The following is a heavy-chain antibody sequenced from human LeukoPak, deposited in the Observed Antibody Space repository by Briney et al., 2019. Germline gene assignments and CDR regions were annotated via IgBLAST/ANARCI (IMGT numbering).Heavy chain of an antibody. D-gene: IGHD1-14*01. V-gene: IGHV3-21*01. Sequence: PGGSLRLSCAASGFTFSSYGMNWVRQAPGKGLEWVSFVSIGGTYIYYADSGKGRFTISRDNAKNSLYLQMNSLTAEATAEYYCARNNINTAPTGWYFDLWGRGTLVTVSS. CDR3: ARNNINTAPTGWYFDL. CDR1: GFTFSSYG. CDR2: VSIGGTYI. J-gene: IGHJ2*01.